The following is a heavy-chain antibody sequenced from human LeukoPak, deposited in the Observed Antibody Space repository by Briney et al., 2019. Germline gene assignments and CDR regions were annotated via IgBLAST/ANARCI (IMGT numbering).Heavy chain of an antibody. CDR3: ARDGLSLLGEFEP. Sequence: SVKISCKASGGTFSSYAISWVRQAPGQGLEWMGGIIPIFGTANYAQKFQGGVTITADESTSTAYMELSSLRSEDTAVYYCARDGLSLLGEFEPWGQGTLVTVSS. V-gene: IGHV1-69*13. D-gene: IGHD3-16*02. J-gene: IGHJ5*02. CDR2: IIPIFGTA. CDR1: GGTFSSYA.